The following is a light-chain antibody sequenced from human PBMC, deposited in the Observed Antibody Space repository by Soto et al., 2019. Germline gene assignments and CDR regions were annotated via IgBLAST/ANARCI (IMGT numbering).Light chain of an antibody. J-gene: IGKJ4*01. Sequence: EIVMTQSPATLSVSPGERVTLHCRASQSVTSNLAWYQHKPGQSPRLLIYAASSRATGIPDRFSGSGSGTEFTLTISSLQSEDFAVYYCQQYNNPLTFGGGTKVDI. V-gene: IGKV3D-15*01. CDR3: QQYNNPLT. CDR1: QSVTSN. CDR2: AAS.